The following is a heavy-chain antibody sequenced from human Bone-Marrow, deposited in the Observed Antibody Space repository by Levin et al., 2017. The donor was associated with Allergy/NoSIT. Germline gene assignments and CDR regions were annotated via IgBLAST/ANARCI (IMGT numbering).Heavy chain of an antibody. CDR2: VSAHNGNT. Sequence: PRASVKVSCKASGYTFTSYGLIWVRQAPGRGLEWMGWVSAHNGNTNYAQKLQGRVSMTTDTSTSTAYMELRSLRSDDTAVYYCARTDYDSSGPGDYWGQGTLVTVSS. V-gene: IGHV1-18*01. CDR3: ARTDYDSSGPGDY. J-gene: IGHJ4*02. CDR1: GYTFTSYG. D-gene: IGHD3-22*01.